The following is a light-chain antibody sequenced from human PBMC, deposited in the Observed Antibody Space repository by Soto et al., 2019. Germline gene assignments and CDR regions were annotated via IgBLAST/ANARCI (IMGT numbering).Light chain of an antibody. CDR3: MQALQTPYA. CDR1: QSLLHSNGYTY. Sequence: DIVVTQSPLSLPVTPGEPASISCRSSQSLLHSNGYTYLDWYLQKPGQSPQLLIYWGSNRASGVPDRFSGSGSGIDFTLKISRVEAEDVGVYYCMQALQTPYAFGQGTKLEIK. V-gene: IGKV2-28*01. CDR2: WGS. J-gene: IGKJ2*01.